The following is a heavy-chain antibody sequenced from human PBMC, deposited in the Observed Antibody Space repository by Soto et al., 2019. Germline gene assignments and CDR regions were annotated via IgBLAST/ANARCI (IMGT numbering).Heavy chain of an antibody. D-gene: IGHD1-7*01. J-gene: IGHJ6*02. CDR2: IYYSGST. Sequence: PSETLSLTCTVSGGSISSYYWSWIRQPPGKGLEWIGYIYYSGSTNYNPSLKSRVTISVDTSKNQCSLKLSSVTAADTAVYYCAREGLTGTIGLYYYYGMDVWGQGTTVTVSS. CDR1: GGSISSYY. V-gene: IGHV4-59*01. CDR3: AREGLTGTIGLYYYYGMDV.